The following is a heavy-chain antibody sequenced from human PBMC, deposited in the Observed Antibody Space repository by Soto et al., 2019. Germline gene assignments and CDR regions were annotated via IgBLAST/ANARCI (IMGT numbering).Heavy chain of an antibody. J-gene: IGHJ6*03. V-gene: IGHV3-74*01. CDR1: GFTFSSYW. CDR3: ARVSPSILDYAYMDV. Sequence: GGSLRLSCAASGFTFSSYWMHWVRQAPGKGLVWVSRINSDGSSTSYADSVKGRFTISRDNAKNTLYLQMNSLRAEDTAVYYCARVSPSILDYAYMDVWGKGTTVTVSS. CDR2: INSDGSST. D-gene: IGHD3-3*01.